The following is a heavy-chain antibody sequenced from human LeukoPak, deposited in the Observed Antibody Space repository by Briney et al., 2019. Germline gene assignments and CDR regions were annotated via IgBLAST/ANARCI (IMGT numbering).Heavy chain of an antibody. D-gene: IGHD1-26*01. Sequence: PGRSLRLSCAASGFTFSSYGMHWVRQAPGKGLEWVAVISYDGSNKYYADSVKGRFTISRDNSKNTLYLQMNSLRTEDTAVYHCAKSYSGSYYVIDYWGQGTLVTVSS. CDR3: AKSYSGSYYVIDY. CDR2: ISYDGSNK. J-gene: IGHJ4*02. CDR1: GFTFSSYG. V-gene: IGHV3-30*18.